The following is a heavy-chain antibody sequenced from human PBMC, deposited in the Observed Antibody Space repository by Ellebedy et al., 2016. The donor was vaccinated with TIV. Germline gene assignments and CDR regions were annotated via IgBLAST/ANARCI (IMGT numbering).Heavy chain of an antibody. CDR1: GYRFSDYG. V-gene: IGHV3-30*03. CDR3: AMQFTGSYYGLDS. D-gene: IGHD1-26*01. Sequence: GESLKISCEASGYRFSDYGMHWVRQAPGKGLEWVATVSYDGGRVYYTDSVKGRFTISRDNSNNTLYLQMNSLRAGDTAVYYCAMQFTGSYYGLDSWGQGTLVTVSS. J-gene: IGHJ4*02. CDR2: VSYDGGRV.